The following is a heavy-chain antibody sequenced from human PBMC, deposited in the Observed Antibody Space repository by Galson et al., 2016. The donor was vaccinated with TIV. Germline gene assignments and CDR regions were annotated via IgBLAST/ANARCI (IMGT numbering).Heavy chain of an antibody. V-gene: IGHV3-9*01. D-gene: IGHD3-10*01. CDR1: GFSFEDYA. CDR2: ISWKSYYI. J-gene: IGHJ4*02. CDR3: VKGDYHGSGGYCDY. Sequence: SLRLSCAASGFSFEDYAMHWVRQTPGKGLEWVSVISWKSYYINYAGSVKGRFTMSRGNAKNSLYLQMNSLRPEDTAFYYCVKGDYHGSGGYCDYWGRGTLVTVSS.